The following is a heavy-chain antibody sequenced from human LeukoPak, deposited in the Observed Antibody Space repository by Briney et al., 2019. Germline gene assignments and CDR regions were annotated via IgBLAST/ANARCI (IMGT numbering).Heavy chain of an antibody. V-gene: IGHV4-34*01. D-gene: IGHD2-2*01. CDR3: ARGLCSSTSCYGSMTTYYFDY. J-gene: IGHJ4*02. CDR2: INHSGST. Sequence: SETLSLTCAVYGGSFSGYYWSWIRQPPGKGLEWIGEINHSGSTYYNPSLKSRVTISVDTSKNQFSLKLSSVTAADTAVYYCARGLCSSTSCYGSMTTYYFDYWGQGTLVTVSS. CDR1: GGSFSGYY.